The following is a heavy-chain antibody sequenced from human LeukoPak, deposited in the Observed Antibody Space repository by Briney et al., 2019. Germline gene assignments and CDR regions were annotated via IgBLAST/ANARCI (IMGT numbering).Heavy chain of an antibody. J-gene: IGHJ4*02. CDR3: ARAGATVIDY. V-gene: IGHV4-59*01. CDR2: IYYSAST. Sequence: SETLSLTCTVSSGSISSYYWSWIRQPPGKGLEWIGYIYYSASTSYNPSLKSRVPISVDTSRNQFSLKLSSVTASDTAVYYCARAGATVIDYWGQGTLVTVSS. D-gene: IGHD5-12*01. CDR1: SGSISSYY.